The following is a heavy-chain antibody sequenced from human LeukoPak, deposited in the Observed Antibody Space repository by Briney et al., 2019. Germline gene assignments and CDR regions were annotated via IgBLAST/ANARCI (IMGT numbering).Heavy chain of an antibody. CDR3: ARSKAHLSTSWYGNWFDP. J-gene: IGHJ5*02. V-gene: IGHV4-34*01. D-gene: IGHD2-2*01. CDR1: GGSFSGYY. Sequence: SETLSLTCAVYGGSFSGYYWSWIRQPPGKGLEWIGEINHSGSTYSNPSLKSRVTISVDTSKNQLSLRLSSVTAADTAVYYCARSKAHLSTSWYGNWFDPWGQGTLVTVSS. CDR2: INHSGST.